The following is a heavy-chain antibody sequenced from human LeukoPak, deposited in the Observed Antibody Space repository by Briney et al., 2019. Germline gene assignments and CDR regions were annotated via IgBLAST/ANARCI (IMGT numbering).Heavy chain of an antibody. J-gene: IGHJ4*02. Sequence: GGSLRLSCAASGFTFSSYEMNWVRQAPGKGLEWVSYISSSGSTIYYADSVKGRFTISRDNAKNSLYLQMNSLRAEDTAVYYCARDVGYCSGGSCSGGYFDYWGQGTLVTVSS. CDR2: ISSSGSTI. CDR3: ARDVGYCSGGSCSGGYFDY. V-gene: IGHV3-48*03. D-gene: IGHD2-15*01. CDR1: GFTFSSYE.